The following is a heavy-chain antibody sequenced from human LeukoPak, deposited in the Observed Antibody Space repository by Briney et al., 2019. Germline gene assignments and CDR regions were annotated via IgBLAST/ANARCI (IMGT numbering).Heavy chain of an antibody. Sequence: GGSLRLSCAASGFTVSTNCMTRVRQAPGKGLEWVSTIYSGGTTYYADSVMGRFTISRHNSRNTLYLQMNSLGAEDTAVYYCARVDTVMAYYFDLWGQGTLVTVSS. J-gene: IGHJ4*02. CDR2: IYSGGTT. CDR3: ARVDTVMAYYFDL. V-gene: IGHV3-53*04. CDR1: GFTVSTNC. D-gene: IGHD5-18*01.